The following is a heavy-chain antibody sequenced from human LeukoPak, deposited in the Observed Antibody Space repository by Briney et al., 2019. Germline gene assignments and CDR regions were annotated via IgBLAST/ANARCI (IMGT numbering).Heavy chain of an antibody. J-gene: IGHJ5*02. CDR2: INPNSGGT. V-gene: IGHV1-2*02. CDR1: GYTFTGYY. CDR3: ARDLKQLAPDSNWFDP. D-gene: IGHD6-6*01. Sequence: VASVKVSCKASGYTFTGYYMHWVRQAPGQGLEWMGWINPNSGGTNYAQKFQGRFTMTRDTSISTAYMELSRLRSDDTAVYYCARDLKQLAPDSNWFDPWGQGTLVTVSS.